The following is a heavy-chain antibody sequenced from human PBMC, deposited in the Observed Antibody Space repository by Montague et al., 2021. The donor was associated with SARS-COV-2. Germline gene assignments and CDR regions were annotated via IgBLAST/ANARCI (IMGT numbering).Heavy chain of an antibody. CDR2: ISTYNGLT. V-gene: IGHV1-18*01. Sequence: SVKVSCKASGYRFTSFGLAWVRQAPGQGPEWMGWISTYNGLTRYAQKFQGKVTMTRDTSTTTGYMELKFLIPDDTAMYYCVRAAGHDFWSDYYLNWFDPGGQGTLVTVS. CDR3: VRAAGHDFWSDYYLNWFDP. J-gene: IGHJ5*02. D-gene: IGHD3-3*01. CDR1: GYRFTSFG.